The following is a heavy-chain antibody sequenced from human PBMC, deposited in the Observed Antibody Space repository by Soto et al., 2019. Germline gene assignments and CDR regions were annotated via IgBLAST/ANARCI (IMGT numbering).Heavy chain of an antibody. D-gene: IGHD6-25*01. CDR3: ARRIATAASWFDP. Sequence: SETLSLTCTVSGYSISSSHYYWGWIRQPPGKGLEWIGSIYYSGSTYYNPSLKSRVAIFVDTSSNQFSLKLSSLTAADTAVYYCARRIATAASWFDPWGQGTLVTVSS. J-gene: IGHJ5*02. CDR2: IYYSGST. CDR1: GYSISSSHYY. V-gene: IGHV4-39*01.